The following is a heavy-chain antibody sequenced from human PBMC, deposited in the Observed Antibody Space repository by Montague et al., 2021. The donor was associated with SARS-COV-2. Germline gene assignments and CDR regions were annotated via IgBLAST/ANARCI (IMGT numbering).Heavy chain of an antibody. CDR1: GGSNSRSGYY. CDR3: ATQENPSGWIPGPFDF. V-gene: IGHV4-39*01. CDR2: IYKRWST. D-gene: IGHD6-19*01. J-gene: IGHJ4*02. Sequence: SETLSLTCTVSGGSNSRSGYYLAWIRQPPGKGLEWIGCIYKRWSTYYNPSLKSRVFISVDTFKNQLSLTLTSVTAADTAVYYCATQENPSGWIPGPFDFWGQGTLLSVSS.